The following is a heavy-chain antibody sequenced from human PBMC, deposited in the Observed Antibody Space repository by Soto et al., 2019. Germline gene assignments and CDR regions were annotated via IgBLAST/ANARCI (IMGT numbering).Heavy chain of an antibody. CDR1: GYTLTGYY. V-gene: IGHV1-2*04. D-gene: IGHD3-22*01. CDR3: ARGAYYDSSGYSDY. Sequence: QVHLVQSGAEVKKPGASVKVSCKASGYTLTGYYVHWVRQAPGQGLEWMGWINPKSGGTKYAQKFQGWVTITRDTSISTAFMELSRLRSDDTAVYYCARGAYYDSSGYSDYWGQGTLVTVSS. J-gene: IGHJ4*02. CDR2: INPKSGGT.